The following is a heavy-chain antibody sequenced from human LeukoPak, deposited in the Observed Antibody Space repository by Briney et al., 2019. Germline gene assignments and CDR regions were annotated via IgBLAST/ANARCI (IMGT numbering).Heavy chain of an antibody. CDR1: GFTFSSYS. V-gene: IGHV3-21*01. D-gene: IGHD3-22*01. Sequence: GGSLRLSCAASGFTFSSYSMNWVRQAPGKGLEWVSSISSSSSYIYYADSVKGRFTISRDNAKNSLYLQMNSLRAEDTAVYYCARETYYYDSSGYYYTDAFDIWGQGTMVTVSS. J-gene: IGHJ3*02. CDR2: ISSSSSYI. CDR3: ARETYYYDSSGYYYTDAFDI.